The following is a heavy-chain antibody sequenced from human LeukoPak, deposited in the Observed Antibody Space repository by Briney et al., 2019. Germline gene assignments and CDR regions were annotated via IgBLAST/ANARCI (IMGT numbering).Heavy chain of an antibody. CDR2: IIPIFGTA. D-gene: IGHD6-13*01. J-gene: IGHJ4*02. Sequence: SVKVSCKASGGTFISYAISWVRQAPGQGLEWMGRIIPIFGTANYAQKFQGRVTITTDESTSTAYMELSSLRSEDTAVYYCARSKDSWYRLDYWGRGTLVTVSS. CDR1: GGTFISYA. CDR3: ARSKDSWYRLDY. V-gene: IGHV1-69*05.